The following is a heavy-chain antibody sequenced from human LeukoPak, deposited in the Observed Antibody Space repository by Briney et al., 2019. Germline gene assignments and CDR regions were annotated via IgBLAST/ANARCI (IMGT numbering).Heavy chain of an antibody. CDR3: TAGTGRSDFDY. V-gene: IGHV3-15*01. CDR2: IKRKGDDGTI. CDR1: GFTFRNAW. D-gene: IGHD3/OR15-3a*01. J-gene: IGHJ4*02. Sequence: GGSLRLSCAASGFTFRNAWMSWVRQAPGRGLEWVGRIKRKGDDGTIDYAAPVKGRPSISRDDSKKTLYLQMKSLKSEDTAVYYCTAGTGRSDFDYWGQGTLVTVSS.